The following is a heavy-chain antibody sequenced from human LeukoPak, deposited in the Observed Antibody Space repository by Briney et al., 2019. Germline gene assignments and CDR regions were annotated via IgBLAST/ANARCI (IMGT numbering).Heavy chain of an antibody. V-gene: IGHV4-59*12. Sequence: PSETLSLTCTVTGGSISSYYWSWIRQPPGKGLEWIGYIYYSGSTNYNPSLKSRVTMSVDTSKNQFSLKLSSVTAADTAVYYCARDTPGNHYDFWSGYYIIGVFDYWGQGTLVTVSS. D-gene: IGHD3-3*01. CDR2: IYYSGST. CDR1: GGSISSYY. CDR3: ARDTPGNHYDFWSGYYIIGVFDY. J-gene: IGHJ4*02.